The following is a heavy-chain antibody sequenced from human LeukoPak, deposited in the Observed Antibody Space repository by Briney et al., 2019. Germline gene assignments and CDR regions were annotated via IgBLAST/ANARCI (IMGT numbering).Heavy chain of an antibody. CDR2: IYYSGST. CDR1: SGSISSNSYY. D-gene: IGHD6-13*01. V-gene: IGHV4-39*01. CDR3: ARQTLYSSSWYEGSYYFDY. Sequence: SETLSLTCSVFSGSISSNSYYWGWIRQPPGKGLEWIGSIYYSGSTYYNPSLKSRVTISVDTSKNQFSLKLSSVTAADTAVYYCARQTLYSSSWYEGSYYFDYWGQGTLVTVSS. J-gene: IGHJ4*02.